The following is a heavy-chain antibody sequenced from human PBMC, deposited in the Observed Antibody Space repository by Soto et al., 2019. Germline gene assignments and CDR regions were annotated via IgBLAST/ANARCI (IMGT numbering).Heavy chain of an antibody. CDR2: ISSSSSYI. D-gene: IGHD2-15*01. Sequence: GGSLRLSCAASGFTFSSYSMNWVRQAPGKGLEWVSSISSSSSYIYYADSVKGRFTISRDNAKNSLYLQMNSLRAGDTAVYYCARDRVVAATGPHDAFDIWGQGTMVTVSS. CDR3: ARDRVVAATGPHDAFDI. V-gene: IGHV3-21*01. CDR1: GFTFSSYS. J-gene: IGHJ3*02.